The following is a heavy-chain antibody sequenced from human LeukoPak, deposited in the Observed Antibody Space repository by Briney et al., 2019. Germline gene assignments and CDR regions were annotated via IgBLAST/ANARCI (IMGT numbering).Heavy chain of an antibody. CDR1: GFTFSSYS. D-gene: IGHD3-22*01. J-gene: IGHJ4*02. CDR2: ISSSSSTI. Sequence: GGSLRLSCPASGFTFSSYSMNWVRQAPGKGLEWVSYISSSSSTIYYADSVKGRFTISRDNAKNSLYLQMNSLRDEDTAVYYCARDPGSRYYYDSSGYSPFDYWGQGTLVTVSS. V-gene: IGHV3-48*02. CDR3: ARDPGSRYYYDSSGYSPFDY.